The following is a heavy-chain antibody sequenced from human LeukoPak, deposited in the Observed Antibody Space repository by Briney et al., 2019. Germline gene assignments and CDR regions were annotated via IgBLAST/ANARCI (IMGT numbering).Heavy chain of an antibody. CDR3: AREEVFGATMTVYGMDV. CDR1: GFTFSSYG. V-gene: IGHV3-33*01. J-gene: IGHJ6*02. Sequence: GGSLRLSCAASGFTFSSYGMHWVRQAPGKGLEWVAVIWYDGSNKYYADSVKGRFTISRDNSKNTLYLQMNSLRAEDTAVYYCAREEVFGATMTVYGMDVWGQGTTVTVSS. D-gene: IGHD3-22*01. CDR2: IWYDGSNK.